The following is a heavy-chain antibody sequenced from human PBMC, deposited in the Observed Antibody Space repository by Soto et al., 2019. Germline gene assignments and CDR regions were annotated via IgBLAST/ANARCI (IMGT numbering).Heavy chain of an antibody. D-gene: IGHD6-19*01. CDR1: GDSVSSNSAA. CDR2: TYYRSKWYN. V-gene: IGHV6-1*01. J-gene: IGHJ3*02. Sequence: SLTCAISGDSVSSNSAAWNWIRQSPSRGLEWLGRTYYRSKWYNDYAVSVKSRITINPDTSKNQFSLQLNSVTPEDTAVYYCARQAFKVAGTAIGAFDIWGQGTMVTVSS. CDR3: ARQAFKVAGTAIGAFDI.